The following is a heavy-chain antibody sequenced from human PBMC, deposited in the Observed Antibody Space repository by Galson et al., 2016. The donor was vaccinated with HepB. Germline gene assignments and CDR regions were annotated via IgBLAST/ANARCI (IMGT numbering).Heavy chain of an antibody. Sequence: SVKVSCKASGDTFTSYGVSWLRQAPGQGLECVGWISADTGHTNYAQKFQGRVTMTTDTSATTVHMELRSLRSDDSAVYYCARDLDYYYFDLWGHGTLVTVSS. J-gene: IGHJ2*01. CDR3: ARDLDYYYFDL. CDR2: ISADTGHT. V-gene: IGHV1-18*01. D-gene: IGHD3-3*01. CDR1: GDTFTSYG.